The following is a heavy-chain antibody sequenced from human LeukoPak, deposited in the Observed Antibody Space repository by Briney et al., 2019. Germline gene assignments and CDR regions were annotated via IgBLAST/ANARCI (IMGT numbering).Heavy chain of an antibody. D-gene: IGHD2-21*02. Sequence: SVKVSCKASGGTFSSYAISWVRQAPGQGLEWMGRIIPIFGTANYAQKFQGRATITTDESTSTAYMELSSLRSEDTAVYYCARARFCGGDCYAAADYWGQGTLVTVSS. V-gene: IGHV1-69*05. J-gene: IGHJ4*02. CDR3: ARARFCGGDCYAAADY. CDR1: GGTFSSYA. CDR2: IIPIFGTA.